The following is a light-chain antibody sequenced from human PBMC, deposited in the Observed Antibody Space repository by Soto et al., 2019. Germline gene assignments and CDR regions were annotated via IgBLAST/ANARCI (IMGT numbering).Light chain of an antibody. CDR2: GTS. J-gene: IGKJ1*01. CDR3: QHYSASLWT. Sequence: IGLTQSPGTQSLSPGERATLSCRASQSVSSRLAWYQQKRGQAPRLLIYGTSSRATGIPDRFSGSGSGTDFTLTISRLEPEDFAVYYCQHYSASLWTFGQGTKVDIK. V-gene: IGKV3-20*01. CDR1: QSVSSR.